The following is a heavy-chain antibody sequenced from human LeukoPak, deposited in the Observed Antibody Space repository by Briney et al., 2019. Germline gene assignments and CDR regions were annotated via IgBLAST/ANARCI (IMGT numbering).Heavy chain of an antibody. CDR3: ARVSSNPYSRGYYHFDY. CDR1: GFAFNTYT. J-gene: IGHJ4*02. D-gene: IGHD6-25*01. V-gene: IGHV3-21*01. CDR2: ISSTGAYI. Sequence: GGSLRLSCAASGFAFNTYTMNWVRQTPGKGLEWVSSISSTGAYIYHADSMDGRFTVSRDNARNLLYLHRNSLRAEDSVMYFCARVSSNPYSRGYYHFDYWGQGTLVTVSS.